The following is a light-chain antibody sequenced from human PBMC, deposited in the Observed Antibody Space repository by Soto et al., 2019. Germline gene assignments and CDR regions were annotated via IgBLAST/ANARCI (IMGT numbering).Light chain of an antibody. CDR2: AAS. CDR3: QQYGSSGT. J-gene: IGKJ1*01. V-gene: IGKV3-20*01. CDR1: QTVNANF. Sequence: VLTQSPATLSLSPGARVPLYCRSGQTVNANFLAWYQQKPGQAPSLLIYAASNRATGIPDRFSGSGSGTDFTLTISRLEPEYFAVYYCQQYGSSGTFGQGTKVDI.